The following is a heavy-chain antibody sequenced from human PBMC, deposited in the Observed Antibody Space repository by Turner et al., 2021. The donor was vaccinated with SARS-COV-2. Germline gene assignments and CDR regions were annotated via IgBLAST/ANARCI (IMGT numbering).Heavy chain of an antibody. J-gene: IGHJ4*02. CDR3: ASTYYDILTGYLAY. CDR1: GGTFSNYA. Sequence: QVQLVQSGAEVKKPGSSVKVSCKASGGTFSNYAINWVRQAPGQGLEWRGGIIPIFGTANYAQKFQGRVTITADKSTSTAYMELSSLRSEDTAVYYCASTYYDILTGYLAYWGQGTLVTVSS. CDR2: IIPIFGTA. V-gene: IGHV1-69*06. D-gene: IGHD3-9*01.